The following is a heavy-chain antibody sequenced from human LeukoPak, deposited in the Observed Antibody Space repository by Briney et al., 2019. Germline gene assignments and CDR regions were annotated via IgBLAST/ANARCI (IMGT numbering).Heavy chain of an antibody. Sequence: ASETLSLTCTVSGGSVSNYYWSWIRQSPGKGLEWIGYISHSGSVNYNPSLKSRVTMSVDTSKNQFSLKLSSVTVADTAVYYCARVKGREGSTVIIDYWGQGTLVTVSS. CDR1: GGSVSNYY. J-gene: IGHJ4*02. CDR3: ARVKGREGSTVIIDY. V-gene: IGHV4-59*02. D-gene: IGHD3-10*01. CDR2: ISHSGSV.